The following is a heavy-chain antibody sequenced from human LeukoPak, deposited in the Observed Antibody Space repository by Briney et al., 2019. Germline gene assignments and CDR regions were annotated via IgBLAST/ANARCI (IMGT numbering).Heavy chain of an antibody. J-gene: IGHJ5*02. CDR1: GGSVSSSSYY. CDR3: ARHALVIAIDTYNWLDP. D-gene: IGHD2-21*01. CDR2: IYYSGST. V-gene: IGHV4-39*01. Sequence: SSETLSLTCTVSGGSVSSSSYYWGWIRQPPGKGLEWIGTIYYSGSTYYNPSLKSRVTISVDTSKNQFSLKLSSVTAADTAVYYCARHALVIAIDTYNWLDPWGQGTLVTVSS.